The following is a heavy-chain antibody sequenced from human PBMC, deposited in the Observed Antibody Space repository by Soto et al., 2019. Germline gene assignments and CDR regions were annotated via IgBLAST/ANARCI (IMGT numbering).Heavy chain of an antibody. CDR2: INPRGGST. CDR1: GYTLSDYL. Sequence: QVQLVQSGAEVKKPGASVKVSCNASGYTLSDYLIHWVRQAPGQGLEWVGTINPRGGSTRYAENFQGTVTMTRDTSTSTIFLELSSLRSDDTAVFYCARGSGSFVYGMDVWGQGTTVTVSS. D-gene: IGHD3-10*01. J-gene: IGHJ6*02. V-gene: IGHV1-46*01. CDR3: ARGSGSFVYGMDV.